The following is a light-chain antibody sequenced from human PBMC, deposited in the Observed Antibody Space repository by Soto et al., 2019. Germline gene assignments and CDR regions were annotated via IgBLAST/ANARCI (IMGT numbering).Light chain of an antibody. CDR2: GAS. Sequence: EIVLTQSPGTLSLSPGERATLSCRASQSISSSYIAWYQQKPGQAPRLLIYGASSRATGIPDRFRGSGSGTDFTLTISRLGPEDFAVYYCQQYGSSFGPGTRVDIK. CDR3: QQYGSS. CDR1: QSISSSY. J-gene: IGKJ3*01. V-gene: IGKV3-20*01.